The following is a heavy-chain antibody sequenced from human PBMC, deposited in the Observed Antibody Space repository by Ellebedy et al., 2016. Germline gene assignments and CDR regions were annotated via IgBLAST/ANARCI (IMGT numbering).Heavy chain of an antibody. CDR1: GFTFSWHW. J-gene: IGHJ4*02. CDR2: ISPDGSDT. D-gene: IGHD1-1*01. V-gene: IGHV3-74*01. Sequence: GESLKISCSASGFTFSWHWMYWVRQAPGKGPVWVSRISPDGSDTNYEDSVRGRFTISRDKAKNTLYVQMSSLRVEDTAVYYCVRGSRGWNGIDYWGQGTLLTVSS. CDR3: VRGSRGWNGIDY.